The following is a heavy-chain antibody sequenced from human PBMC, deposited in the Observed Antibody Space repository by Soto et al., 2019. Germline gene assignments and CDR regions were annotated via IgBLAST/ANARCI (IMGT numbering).Heavy chain of an antibody. D-gene: IGHD3-16*01. CDR1: NGSITSGNW. J-gene: IGHJ5*02. CDR2: IYQTGST. CDR3: ARVWGALAPIAGWFGP. Sequence: QVQLQESGPGLVKPSGTLSLTCAVSNGSITSGNWWSWVRQPPGKGPEWIGDIYQTGSTNYNPSLRSRVIMSVDKSKNNFSLSLSSVTAADTAVYFCARVWGALAPIAGWFGPWGRGILVTVSS. V-gene: IGHV4-4*02.